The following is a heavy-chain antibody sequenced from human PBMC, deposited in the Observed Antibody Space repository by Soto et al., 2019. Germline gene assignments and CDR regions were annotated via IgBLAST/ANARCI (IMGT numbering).Heavy chain of an antibody. Sequence: EVQLLESGGGLVQPGGSLRLSCESSGFPFTSRAMSWVPQAPGKGLEWVSAISGSGTITYYEDSVKARFTISRYTSKNTLYLQRNSLRADDTAVYYCAEWARYCSGADCRAWGQGTLVTVSS. J-gene: IGHJ5*02. CDR2: ISGSGTIT. V-gene: IGHV3-23*01. CDR1: GFPFTSRA. CDR3: AEWARYCSGADCRA. D-gene: IGHD2-15*01.